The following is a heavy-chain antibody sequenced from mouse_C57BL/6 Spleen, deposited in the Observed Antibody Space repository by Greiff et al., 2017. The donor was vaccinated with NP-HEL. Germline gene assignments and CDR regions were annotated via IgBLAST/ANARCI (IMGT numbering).Heavy chain of an antibody. V-gene: IGHV1-80*01. CDR2: IYPGDGDT. CDR3: ARWDGSVYFDY. J-gene: IGHJ2*01. Sequence: VQLQESGAELVKPGASVKISCKASGYAFSSYWMNWVKQRPGKGLEWIGQIYPGDGDTNYNGKFKGKATLTADKSSSTAYMQLSSLTSEDSAVYFCARWDGSVYFDYWGQGTTLTVSS. CDR1: GYAFSSYW. D-gene: IGHD1-1*01.